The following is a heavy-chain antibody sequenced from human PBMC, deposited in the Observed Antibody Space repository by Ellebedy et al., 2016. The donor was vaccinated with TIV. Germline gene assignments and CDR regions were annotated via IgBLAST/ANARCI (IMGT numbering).Heavy chain of an antibody. D-gene: IGHD6-19*01. J-gene: IGHJ4*02. Sequence: GGSLRLXXAASGFTFSSYGMHWVRQAPGKGLEWVAVISYDGSNKYYADSVKGRFTISRDNSKNTLYLQMNSLRAEDTAVYYCAKGFSSGWSFDYWGQGTLVTVSS. CDR1: GFTFSSYG. CDR3: AKGFSSGWSFDY. V-gene: IGHV3-30*18. CDR2: ISYDGSNK.